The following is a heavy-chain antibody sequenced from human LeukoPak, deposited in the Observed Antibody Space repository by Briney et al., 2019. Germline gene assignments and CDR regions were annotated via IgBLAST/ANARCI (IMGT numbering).Heavy chain of an antibody. D-gene: IGHD4-11*01. CDR1: GCSISSRSYY. V-gene: IGHV4-39*01. CDR2: FYYSGST. CDR3: ANIYSNEYYYYYYMDV. J-gene: IGHJ6*03. Sequence: SETLSLTCTVSGCSISSRSYYWGWTRRSPGKGLEWIGRFYYSGSTYYNPSLKSRVTISVDTSKNQFSLKLSSVTAADTAVYYCANIYSNEYYYYYYMDVWGKGTTVTVSS.